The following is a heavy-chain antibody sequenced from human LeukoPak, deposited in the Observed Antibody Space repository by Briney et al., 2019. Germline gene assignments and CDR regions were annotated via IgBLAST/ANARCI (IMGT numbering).Heavy chain of an antibody. CDR3: ARDHGRRDGYSTDY. D-gene: IGHD5-24*01. J-gene: IGHJ4*02. V-gene: IGHV3-21*01. CDR2: ISSSSSYI. CDR1: GFTFSSYA. Sequence: GGSLRLSCAASGFTFSSYAMSWVRQAPGKGLEWVSSISSSSSYIYYADSVKGRFTISRDNAKNSLYLQMNSLRAEDTAVYYCARDHGRRDGYSTDYWGQGTLVTVSS.